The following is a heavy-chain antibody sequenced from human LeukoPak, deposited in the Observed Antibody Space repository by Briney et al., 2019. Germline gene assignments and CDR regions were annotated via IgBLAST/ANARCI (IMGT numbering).Heavy chain of an antibody. J-gene: IGHJ4*02. CDR2: INPNSGGT. Sequence: MHWVRQAPGQGLEWMGWINPNSGGTNYAQKFQGRVTMTRDTSISTAYMELSRLRSDDTAVYYCARVWGIAARATFDYWGQGTLVTVSS. D-gene: IGHD6-6*01. CDR3: ARVWGIAARATFDY. V-gene: IGHV1-2*02.